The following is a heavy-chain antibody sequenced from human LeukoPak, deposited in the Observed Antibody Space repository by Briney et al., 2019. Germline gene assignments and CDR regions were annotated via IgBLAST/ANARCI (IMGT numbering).Heavy chain of an antibody. CDR2: IYTSGST. Sequence: SETLSLTCTVSGGSISSYYWSWIRQPAGKGLEWIGRIYTSGSTNYNPSLKSRVTMSVDTSKNQFSLKLSSVTAADTAVYYCARDTRGNYGDYVPFDYWGQGTLVTVSS. CDR1: GGSISSYY. D-gene: IGHD4-17*01. CDR3: ARDTRGNYGDYVPFDY. J-gene: IGHJ4*02. V-gene: IGHV4-4*07.